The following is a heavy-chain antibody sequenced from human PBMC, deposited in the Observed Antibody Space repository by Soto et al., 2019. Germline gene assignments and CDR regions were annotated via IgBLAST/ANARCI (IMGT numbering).Heavy chain of an antibody. Sequence: ASVKVSCKASGGTFSSYAISWVRQAPGQGLEWMGGIIPIFGTANYAQKFQGRVTITADESTSTAYMELSSLRSEDTAVYYCADTNSGYDAYYYGMDVWGQGTTVTVSS. D-gene: IGHD5-12*01. CDR3: ADTNSGYDAYYYGMDV. J-gene: IGHJ6*02. CDR1: GGTFSSYA. V-gene: IGHV1-69*13. CDR2: IIPIFGTA.